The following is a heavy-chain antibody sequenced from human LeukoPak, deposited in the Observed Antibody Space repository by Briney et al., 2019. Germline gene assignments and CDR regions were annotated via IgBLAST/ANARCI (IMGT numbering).Heavy chain of an antibody. V-gene: IGHV4-34*01. CDR1: GGSLSGYY. Sequence: SETLSLTCAVYGGSLSGYYWSWIPQPPGKGLEWMGEINHIGSTNYNPSLKSRVTISVDTSKNQFSLKLSSVTAADTAVYYCARGPRWGSSWYVSNYYYGMDVWGQGTTVTVSS. D-gene: IGHD6-13*01. CDR3: ARGPRWGSSWYVSNYYYGMDV. CDR2: INHIGST. J-gene: IGHJ6*02.